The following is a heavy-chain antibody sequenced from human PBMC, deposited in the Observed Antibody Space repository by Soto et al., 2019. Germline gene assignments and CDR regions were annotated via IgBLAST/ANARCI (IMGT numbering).Heavy chain of an antibody. CDR3: ASDQSMYYDILTGQNYFDS. CDR2: ISGYNGNT. J-gene: IGHJ4*02. V-gene: IGHV1-18*01. Sequence: ASVTVCCKASGYTFSSYGRSWVRQATGQGLEWMGWISGYNGNTKFAQNFQDRVTMTTDTSTTTAYMELRSLRSDDTAVYYCASDQSMYYDILTGQNYFDSWGQGTLVTVSS. CDR1: GYTFSSYG. D-gene: IGHD3-9*01.